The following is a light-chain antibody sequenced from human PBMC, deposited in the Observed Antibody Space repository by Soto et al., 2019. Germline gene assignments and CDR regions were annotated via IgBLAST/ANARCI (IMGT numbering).Light chain of an antibody. V-gene: IGKV1-9*01. J-gene: IGKJ5*01. Sequence: DIQMTQSPSSLSASVGDRVTITCRASQSISTYLNWYQQKPGKPPKLLIYGASTLQSGVPSRFSGGASGTEFTLTITSLQPEDFATYYCQQVNSYPLTFGQGTRLEIK. CDR2: GAS. CDR1: QSISTY. CDR3: QQVNSYPLT.